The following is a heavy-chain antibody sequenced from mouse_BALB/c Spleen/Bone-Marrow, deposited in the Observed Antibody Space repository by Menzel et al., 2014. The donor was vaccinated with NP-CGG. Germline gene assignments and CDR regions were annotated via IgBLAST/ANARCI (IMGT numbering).Heavy chain of an antibody. Sequence: QVQLQQSGAELAKPGASVKMSCKASGYTFTTSWMYWVKQRPGQGPEWIGYIKVGTGYTEYNQKFKDKATLTADKSSSKAYMQLSSLTSEDSAVYYCARDYYYAMDYWGQGTSVTVSS. CDR3: ARDYYYAMDY. J-gene: IGHJ4*01. V-gene: IGHV1-7*01. D-gene: IGHD2-4*01. CDR1: GYTFTTSW. CDR2: IKVGTGYT.